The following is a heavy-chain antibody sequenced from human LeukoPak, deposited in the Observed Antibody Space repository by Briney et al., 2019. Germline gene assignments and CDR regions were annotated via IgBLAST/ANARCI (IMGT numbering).Heavy chain of an antibody. D-gene: IGHD2-15*01. CDR3: AGGGYCSGGSCYSGDYYFDY. Sequence: GGSLRLSCAASGFTFDDYGMSWVRQAPGKGLEWVSGINWNGGSTGYADSVKGRFTISRDNAKNALYLQMNSLRAEDTALYYCAGGGYCSGGSCYSGDYYFDYRGQGTLVTVSS. J-gene: IGHJ4*02. CDR1: GFTFDDYG. V-gene: IGHV3-20*04. CDR2: INWNGGST.